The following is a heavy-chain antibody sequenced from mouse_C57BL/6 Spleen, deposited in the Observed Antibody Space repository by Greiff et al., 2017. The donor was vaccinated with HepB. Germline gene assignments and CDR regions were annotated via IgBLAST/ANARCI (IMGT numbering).Heavy chain of an antibody. CDR3: ARSFYGSSCGDY. Sequence: VQLQQSGAELVKPGASVKISCKASGYAFSSYWMNWVKQRPGKGLEWIGQIYPGDGDTNYNGKFKGKATLTADKSSSTAYMQLSSLTSEDSGVYYCARSFYGSSCGDYWGQGSALTVSS. D-gene: IGHD1-1*01. V-gene: IGHV1-80*01. CDR2: IYPGDGDT. CDR1: GYAFSSYW. J-gene: IGHJ2*01.